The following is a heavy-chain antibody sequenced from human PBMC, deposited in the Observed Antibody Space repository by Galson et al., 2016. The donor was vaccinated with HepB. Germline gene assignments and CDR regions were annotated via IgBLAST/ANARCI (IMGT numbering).Heavy chain of an antibody. V-gene: IGHV3-23*01. CDR2: ISGSGGST. CDR1: GFTFTNYA. Sequence: SLRLSCAASGFTFTNYAMAWVRQAPGKGLQWVSAISGSGGSTSNADSLRGRFTISRDNSKSTLYLQMNSLRVEDTALYYCARGGRSTLDFWSGYGYFDYWGQGILVTVSS. J-gene: IGHJ4*02. D-gene: IGHD3-3*01. CDR3: ARGGRSTLDFWSGYGYFDY.